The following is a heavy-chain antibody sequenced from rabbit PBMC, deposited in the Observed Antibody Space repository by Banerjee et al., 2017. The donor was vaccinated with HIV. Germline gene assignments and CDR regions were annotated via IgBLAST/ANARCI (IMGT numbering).Heavy chain of an antibody. CDR2: IYTSGGST. J-gene: IGHJ4*01. D-gene: IGHD8-1*01. V-gene: IGHV1S40*01. Sequence: QSLEESGGDLVKPGASLTLTCTASGFSFSSSYCMCWVRQAPGKGLELIACIYTSGGSTWYASWAKGRFTISKTSSTTVTLQMTSLTAADTATYFCARGVYAATSYPYYFNLWGQGTLVTVS. CDR3: ARGVYAATSYPYYFNL. CDR1: GFSFSSSYC.